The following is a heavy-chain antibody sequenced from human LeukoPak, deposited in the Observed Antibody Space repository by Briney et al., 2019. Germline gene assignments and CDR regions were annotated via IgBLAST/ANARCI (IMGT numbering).Heavy chain of an antibody. J-gene: IGHJ3*02. Sequence: SVKVSCKASGYTFTSYDINWVRQATGQGLEWMGWISAYNGNTNYAQKLQGRVTMTTDTSTSTAYMELRSLRSDDTAVYYCARGAPRSPGDAFDIWGQGTMVTVSS. V-gene: IGHV1-18*01. CDR2: ISAYNGNT. CDR1: GYTFTSYD. CDR3: ARGAPRSPGDAFDI.